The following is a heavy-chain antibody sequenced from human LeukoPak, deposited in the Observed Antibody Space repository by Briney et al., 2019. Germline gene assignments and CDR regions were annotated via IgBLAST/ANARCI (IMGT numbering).Heavy chain of an antibody. CDR1: GFTFSDYY. J-gene: IGHJ4*02. CDR2: ISSSSGYT. V-gene: IGHV3-11*06. Sequence: GGSLRLSCAASGFTFSDYYMSWIRQAPGKGLEWVSYISSSSGYTNYADSVKGRFTISRDNAKNSLYLQMNSLRAEDTAVYYCATWGRNGGFGELFRSPNFDYWGQGALVTVSS. D-gene: IGHD3-10*01. CDR3: ATWGRNGGFGELFRSPNFDY.